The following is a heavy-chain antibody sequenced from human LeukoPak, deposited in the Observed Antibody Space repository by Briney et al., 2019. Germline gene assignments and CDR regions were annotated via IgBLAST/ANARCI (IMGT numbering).Heavy chain of an antibody. CDR1: GITFSSYA. V-gene: IGHV3-23*01. J-gene: IGHJ4*02. Sequence: PGGSLRLSCAASGITFSSYAMSWVRQAPGKGLDWVSTISGSGSYIYYAASVKGRFTISRDNSKTTLYLQMNSLRAEDTAVYYCAKVPLMQWVVYDYWGQGTLVTVSS. D-gene: IGHD6-19*01. CDR2: ISGSGSYI. CDR3: AKVPLMQWVVYDY.